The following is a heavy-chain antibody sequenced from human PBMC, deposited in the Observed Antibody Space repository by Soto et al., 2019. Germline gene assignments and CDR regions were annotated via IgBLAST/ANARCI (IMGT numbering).Heavy chain of an antibody. J-gene: IGHJ4*02. V-gene: IGHV3-48*02. CDR2: ITSSSSTI. Sequence: EVQLVESGGGLVQPGGSLRLSCAASGFTFTSNSMNWVRQAPGKGLEWISYITSSSSTIYYADSVKGRFTISRDNAKNSLYLQMNSLRDEDTAVYYCARRRVGTAYFDCWGQGTLVTVSS. CDR3: ARRRVGTAYFDC. CDR1: GFTFTSNS. D-gene: IGHD2-21*02.